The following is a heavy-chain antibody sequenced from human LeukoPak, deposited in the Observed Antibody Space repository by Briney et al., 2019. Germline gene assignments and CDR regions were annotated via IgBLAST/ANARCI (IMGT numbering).Heavy chain of an antibody. J-gene: IGHJ4*02. CDR1: GYTFTSYG. Sequence: GASVKVSCKASGYTFTSYGINWVRQATGQGLEWMGWMNPNSGNTGYAQKFQGRVTMTRNTSISTAYMELSSLRSEDTAVYYCAAAPRRIAVAGTGYYWGQGTLVTVSS. CDR3: AAAPRRIAVAGTGYY. V-gene: IGHV1-8*01. CDR2: MNPNSGNT. D-gene: IGHD6-19*01.